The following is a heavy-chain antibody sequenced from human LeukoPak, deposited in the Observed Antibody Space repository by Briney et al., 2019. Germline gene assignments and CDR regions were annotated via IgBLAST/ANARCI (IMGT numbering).Heavy chain of an antibody. CDR2: ISYDGSNK. J-gene: IGHJ4*02. CDR3: AKVGDNWDFDY. D-gene: IGHD1-1*01. V-gene: IGHV3-30*18. Sequence: GGSLRLSCAASGFTFSSYAMHWVRQVPGKGLEWVALISYDGSNKYYADSVKGRITISRDNSKNTLYLQMNGLRAEDTAVYYCAKVGDNWDFDYWGQGTLVIVSS. CDR1: GFTFSSYA.